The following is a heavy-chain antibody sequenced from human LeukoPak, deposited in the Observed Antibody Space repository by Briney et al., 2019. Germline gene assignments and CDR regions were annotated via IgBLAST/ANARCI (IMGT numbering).Heavy chain of an antibody. Sequence: PGGSLRLSCAASGFTFSNYRMSWVRQTPGKGLEWVSNIKEDGSKNHYVDSVKGRFTIYRDNAKNSLYLQMSSLRAEDTAVYYCARQLSGWYDADPYWGQGTLVTVSS. D-gene: IGHD6-19*01. CDR3: ARQLSGWYDADPY. V-gene: IGHV3-7*05. CDR2: IKEDGSKN. J-gene: IGHJ4*02. CDR1: GFTFSNYR.